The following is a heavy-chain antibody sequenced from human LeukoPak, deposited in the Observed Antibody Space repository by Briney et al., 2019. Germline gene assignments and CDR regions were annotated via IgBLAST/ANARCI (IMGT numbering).Heavy chain of an antibody. J-gene: IGHJ4*02. CDR2: ISDSSSTI. D-gene: IGHD4-17*01. CDR3: ARDSYGDYSFDY. Sequence: HPGGSLRLSCAASGFTFSTYNMNWVRQAPGKGLEWVSYISDSSSTIYYADSVKGRFTISRDNAKNSLYLQMNSLRDEDTAVYYCARDSYGDYSFDYWGQGTLVTASS. V-gene: IGHV3-48*02. CDR1: GFTFSTYN.